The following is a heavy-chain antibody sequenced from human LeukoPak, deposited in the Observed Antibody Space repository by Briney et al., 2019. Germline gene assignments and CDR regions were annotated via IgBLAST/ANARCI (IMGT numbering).Heavy chain of an antibody. D-gene: IGHD1-14*01. CDR1: SGSISSGGYY. V-gene: IGHV4-31*03. Sequence: SQTLSLTCTVSSGSISSGGYYWSWIRRHPGKGLEWIGYIYYSGSTYYNPSLKSRVTISVDTSKNQFSLKLSSVTAADTAVYYCARDIILGIDYCGMDVWGQGTTVTVSS. CDR2: IYYSGST. CDR3: ARDIILGIDYCGMDV. J-gene: IGHJ6*02.